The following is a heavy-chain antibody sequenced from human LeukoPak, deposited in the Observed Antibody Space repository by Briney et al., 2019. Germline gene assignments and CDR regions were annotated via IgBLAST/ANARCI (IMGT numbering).Heavy chain of an antibody. J-gene: IGHJ4*02. CDR2: ISSSSSYI. Sequence: PGGSLRLSCAASGFTFSSYAMSWVRQAPGKGLEWVSSISSSSSYIYYADSVKGRFTISRDNAKNSLFLQMNSVRAEDTAVYYCVGWGISGITNHWGQGTLVTVSS. V-gene: IGHV3-21*01. CDR3: VGWGISGITNH. CDR1: GFTFSSYA. D-gene: IGHD1-7*01.